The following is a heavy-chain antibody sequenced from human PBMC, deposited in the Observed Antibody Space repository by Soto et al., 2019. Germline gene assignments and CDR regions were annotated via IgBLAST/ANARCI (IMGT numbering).Heavy chain of an antibody. CDR2: IYYTGKT. D-gene: IGHD2-2*01. V-gene: IGHV4-30-4*01. Sequence: SETLSRTWHVSGDSIHVGGYYWTWIRQRPGKGLEWMGYIYYTGKTYYNPSLESRLTMSVDRSKNQFSLRLTSVTAADTAVYFCGRDLTSNANCIDPWGQGTLVTVSS. J-gene: IGHJ5*02. CDR1: GDSIHVGGYY. CDR3: GRDLTSNANCIDP.